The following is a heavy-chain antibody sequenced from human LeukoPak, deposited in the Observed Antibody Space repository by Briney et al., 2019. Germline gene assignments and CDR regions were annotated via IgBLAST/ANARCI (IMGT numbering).Heavy chain of an antibody. D-gene: IGHD6-19*01. CDR1: GGSFSGYY. Sequence: SETLSLTCAVYGGSFSGYYWSWIRQPPGKGLEWIGSIYYSGSTYYNPSLKSRVTISVDTSKNQFSLKLHSVTAADTAVYYCARSDSSGPLIPLFDYWGQGTLVTVSS. CDR3: ARSDSSGPLIPLFDY. CDR2: IYYSGST. J-gene: IGHJ4*02. V-gene: IGHV4-34*01.